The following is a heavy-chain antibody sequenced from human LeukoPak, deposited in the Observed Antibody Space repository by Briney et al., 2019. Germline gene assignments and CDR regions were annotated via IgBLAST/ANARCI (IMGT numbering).Heavy chain of an antibody. CDR3: ARVYRDILTGYYGYYFDY. CDR2: ISSSSSTI. CDR1: GFTFSSYE. D-gene: IGHD3-9*01. J-gene: IGHJ4*02. V-gene: IGHV3-48*01. Sequence: GGSLRLSCAASGFTFSSYEMNWVRQAPGKGLEWVSYISSSSSTIYYADSVKGRFTISRDNAKNSLYLQMNSLRAEDTAVYYCARVYRDILTGYYGYYFDYWGQGTLVTVSS.